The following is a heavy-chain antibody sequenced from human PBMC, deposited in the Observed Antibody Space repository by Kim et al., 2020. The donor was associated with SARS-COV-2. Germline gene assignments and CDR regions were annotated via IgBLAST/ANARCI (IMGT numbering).Heavy chain of an antibody. CDR2: IYSGGST. Sequence: GGSLRLSCAASGFTVSSNYMSWVRQAPGKGLEWVSVIYSGGSTYYADSVKGRFTISRHNSKNTLYLQMNSLRAEDTAVYYCAREIRVHDSSGYYPDDQNAFDIWGQGTMVTVSS. CDR1: GFTVSSNY. V-gene: IGHV3-53*04. J-gene: IGHJ3*02. CDR3: AREIRVHDSSGYYPDDQNAFDI. D-gene: IGHD3-22*01.